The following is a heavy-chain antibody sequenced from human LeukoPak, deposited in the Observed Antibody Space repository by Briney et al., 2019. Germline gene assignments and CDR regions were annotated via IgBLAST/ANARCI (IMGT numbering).Heavy chain of an antibody. CDR3: TTAPLFGELYY. CDR2: IKSKTDGGTT. Sequence: GGSLRLSCAASGFTFSSYEMNWVRQAPGKGLEWVGRIKSKTDGGTTDYAAPVKGRFTISRDDSKNTLYLQMNSLKTEDTAVYYCTTAPLFGELYYWGQGTLVTVSS. J-gene: IGHJ4*02. CDR1: GFTFSSYE. D-gene: IGHD3-10*01. V-gene: IGHV3-15*01.